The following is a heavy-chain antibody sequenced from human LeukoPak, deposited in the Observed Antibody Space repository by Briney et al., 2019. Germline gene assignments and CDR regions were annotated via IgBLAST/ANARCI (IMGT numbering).Heavy chain of an antibody. D-gene: IGHD1-26*01. CDR1: GYTFTSYY. CDR2: INPSGDVR. CDR3: ARDFSGEWEQLTGWWFDP. J-gene: IGHJ5*02. V-gene: IGHV1-46*01. Sequence: ASVKVSCKASGYTFTSYYMHWVRQAPGQGLEWMGIINPSGDVRLYARKFQGRVTVTRDMSTRTVYMELSDLRPEDTAVYYCARDFSGEWEQLTGWWFDPWGQGTLVIVSS.